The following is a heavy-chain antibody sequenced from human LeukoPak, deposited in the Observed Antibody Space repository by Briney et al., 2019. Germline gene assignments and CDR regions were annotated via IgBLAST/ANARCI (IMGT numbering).Heavy chain of an antibody. J-gene: IGHJ3*02. Sequence: PSETLSLTCTVSGGSISSYYWSWIRQPPGKGLEWIGYIYYSGSTNYNPSLKSRVTISVDTSKNQFSLKLSSVTAADTAVYYCARYCSSTSCAKTDAFDIWGQGTMVTVSS. D-gene: IGHD2-2*01. V-gene: IGHV4-59*01. CDR2: IYYSGST. CDR3: ARYCSSTSCAKTDAFDI. CDR1: GGSISSYY.